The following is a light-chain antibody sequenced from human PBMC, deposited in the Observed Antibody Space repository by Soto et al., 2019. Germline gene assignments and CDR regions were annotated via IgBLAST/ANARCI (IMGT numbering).Light chain of an antibody. CDR2: HAS. CDR1: QSISSN. V-gene: IGKV3-15*01. CDR3: KQYHNWWT. J-gene: IGKJ1*01. Sequence: MVMTQSPATLSVSPGERATLSCRASQSISSNLAWYQQKPGQAPRLLIYHASTRATGIPARFSGSGSGTEFTLTISSLQSEDFAVYYCKQYHNWWTFGQGTKVEVK.